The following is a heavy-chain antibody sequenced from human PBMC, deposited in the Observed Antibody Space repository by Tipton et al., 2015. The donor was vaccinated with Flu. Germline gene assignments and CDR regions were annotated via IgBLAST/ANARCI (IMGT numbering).Heavy chain of an antibody. Sequence: QLVQSGAEVKKPGESLMISCKTSGYFFTSYWIAWVRQVPGKGLEWMGMIHPDASDTRYSPSFQGHVTMSADKSIRTAYLHVSSLKASDTAMYYCARRIVATILAFDVWGQGTMVTVSS. CDR3: ARRIVATILAFDV. V-gene: IGHV5-51*03. CDR2: IHPDASDT. J-gene: IGHJ3*01. CDR1: GYFFTSYW. D-gene: IGHD5-12*01.